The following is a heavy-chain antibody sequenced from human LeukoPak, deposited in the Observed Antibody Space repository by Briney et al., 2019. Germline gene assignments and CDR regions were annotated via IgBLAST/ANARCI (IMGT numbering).Heavy chain of an antibody. D-gene: IGHD6-19*01. CDR2: ISYDGSNK. Sequence: GRSLRLSCAASGFTFSSYGMHWVRQAPGKGLEWVAVISYDGSNKYYADSVKGRFTISRDNSKNTLYLQMNSLRAEDTAVYYCAKDSRLAVAVNRSDYWGQGTLVTVSS. CDR3: AKDSRLAVAVNRSDY. J-gene: IGHJ4*02. CDR1: GFTFSSYG. V-gene: IGHV3-30*18.